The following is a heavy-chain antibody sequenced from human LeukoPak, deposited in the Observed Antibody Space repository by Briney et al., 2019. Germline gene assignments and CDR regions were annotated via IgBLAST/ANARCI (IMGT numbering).Heavy chain of an antibody. CDR3: MWVTTGPGAFDI. J-gene: IGHJ3*02. V-gene: IGHV1-2*02. CDR1: GYTFTGYY. Sequence: ASVKVSCKASGYTFTGYYMHWVRQAPGQGLEWMGWINPNSGGTNYAQKFQGRVTMTRDTSISTAYMELSRLRSDDTAVYYCMWVTTGPGAFDIWGQGTMVTVSS. CDR2: INPNSGGT. D-gene: IGHD4-17*01.